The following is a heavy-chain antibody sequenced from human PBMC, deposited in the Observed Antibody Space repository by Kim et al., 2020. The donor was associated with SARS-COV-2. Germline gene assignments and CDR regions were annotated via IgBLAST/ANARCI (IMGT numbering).Heavy chain of an antibody. CDR2: IFGSGSGP. D-gene: IGHD2-2*01. V-gene: IGHV3-23*05. CDR1: GFTFRNPA. CDR3: AKHLHVTSVTLFWYFEL. Sequence: GGSLRLSCAASGFTFRNPAMSWVRQAPVKGLEWVSGIFGSGSGPYYADSVKGRFTISRDNSNNILSLQMSNLRAEDTAVYYCAKHLHVTSVTLFWYFELWGRSTLVAVSS. J-gene: IGHJ2*01.